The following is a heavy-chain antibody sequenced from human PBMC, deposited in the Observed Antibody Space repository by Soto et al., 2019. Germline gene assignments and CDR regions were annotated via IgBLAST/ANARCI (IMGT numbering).Heavy chain of an antibody. J-gene: IGHJ4*02. CDR1: GYTFTGHY. D-gene: IGHD4-17*01. CDR2: INANSGAT. Sequence: ASVKVSCKASGYTFTGHYMHWVRQAPGQGLKWMGWINANSGATLDAQKFQGRVTMTRDTSIRTAYLELSRLTSDDTAVYFCARAASTDYLNLDYWGQGTLVTVSS. V-gene: IGHV1-2*02. CDR3: ARAASTDYLNLDY.